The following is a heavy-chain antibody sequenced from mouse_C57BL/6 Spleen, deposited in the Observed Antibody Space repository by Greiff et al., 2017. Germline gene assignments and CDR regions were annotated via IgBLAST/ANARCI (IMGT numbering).Heavy chain of an antibody. V-gene: IGHV1-7*01. D-gene: IGHD1-1*01. J-gene: IGHJ1*03. CDR2: INPSSGYT. CDR1: GYTFTSYW. Sequence: VQLQQSGAELAKPGASVKLSCKASGYTFTSYWMHWVKQRPGQGLEWIGYINPSSGYTKYNQKFKDKATLTVDKSSSTAYMPLSSLTYEDSAVYYCARSDGGDWYFDVWGTGTTVTVSS. CDR3: ARSDGGDWYFDV.